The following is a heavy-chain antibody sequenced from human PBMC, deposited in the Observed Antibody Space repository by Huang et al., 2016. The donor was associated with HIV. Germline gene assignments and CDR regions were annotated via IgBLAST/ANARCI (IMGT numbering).Heavy chain of an antibody. CDR3: ARRPTPSYYDVWSISSSEEDVYYYGMDV. V-gene: IGHV4-34*12. D-gene: IGHD3-3*01. CDR1: GGSFSHYY. Sequence: QVRLQQWGAGLLKPSETLSLTCAVYGGSFSHYYWSWVRQSPGTGLEWFAEIMHSGTTHYNPSLKSRVTISMDTSKSQFSLKLTSVTAADSAVYFCARRPTPSYYDVWSISSSEEDVYYYGMDVWGRGTTVTVSS. J-gene: IGHJ6*02. CDR2: IMHSGTT.